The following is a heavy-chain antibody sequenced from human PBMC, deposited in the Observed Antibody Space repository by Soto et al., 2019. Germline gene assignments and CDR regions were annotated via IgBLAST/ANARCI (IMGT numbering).Heavy chain of an antibody. CDR2: IKQDGSEK. Sequence: GGSLRLSCAASKFFFSGYGMSWVRQTPGKGLEWVSNIKQDGSEKYYVDSVKGRFTISRDNAKNSLFLQMNSLRVEDTAVYYCARCRSTAAIPNWFDSWGQGTLVTVSS. D-gene: IGHD2-2*01. V-gene: IGHV3-7*03. CDR3: ARCRSTAAIPNWFDS. CDR1: KFFFSGYG. J-gene: IGHJ5*01.